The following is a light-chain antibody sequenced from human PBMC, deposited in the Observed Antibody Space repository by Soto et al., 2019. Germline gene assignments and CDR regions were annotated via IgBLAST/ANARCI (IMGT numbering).Light chain of an antibody. Sequence: QSVLTQPPSVSGAPGQRVTISCTGSSSNIGAGYDVRWYQQLPGTAPKLLIFGDSNRPSGVPDRFSGSKSGASASLAITGLQTADEADYYCQSYDSSLSGSYVFGTGTKLTVL. CDR2: GDS. J-gene: IGLJ1*01. CDR3: QSYDSSLSGSYV. CDR1: SSNIGAGYD. V-gene: IGLV1-40*01.